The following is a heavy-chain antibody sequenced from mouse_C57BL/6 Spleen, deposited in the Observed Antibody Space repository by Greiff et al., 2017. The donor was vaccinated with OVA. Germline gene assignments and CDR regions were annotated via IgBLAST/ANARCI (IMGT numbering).Heavy chain of an antibody. CDR3: ARRDYGSSSAWFAY. D-gene: IGHD1-1*01. V-gene: IGHV1-19*01. CDR2: INPYNGGT. J-gene: IGHJ3*01. CDR1: GYTFTDYY. Sequence: VQLKQSGPVLVKPGASVKMSCKASGYTFTDYYMNWVKQSHGKSLEWIGVINPYNGGTSYNQKFKGKATLTVDKSSSTAYMELNSLTSEDSAVYYCARRDYGSSSAWFAYWGQGTLVTVSA.